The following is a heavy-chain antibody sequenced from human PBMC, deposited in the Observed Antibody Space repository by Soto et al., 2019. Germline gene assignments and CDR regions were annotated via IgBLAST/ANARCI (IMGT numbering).Heavy chain of an antibody. CDR3: AKDRVGDTAMVTMDY. V-gene: IGHV3-23*01. Sequence: EVQLLESGGGMVQPGGSLRLSCAASGFTFSSYAMNWVRQAPGKGLEWVSGISESGGRTDYADPVKGRFTISRDNSKNTLYLQMNSLRDEYTADYYCAKDRVGDTAMVTMDYWGQGALVTVSS. D-gene: IGHD5-18*01. CDR1: GFTFSSYA. CDR2: ISESGGRT. J-gene: IGHJ4*02.